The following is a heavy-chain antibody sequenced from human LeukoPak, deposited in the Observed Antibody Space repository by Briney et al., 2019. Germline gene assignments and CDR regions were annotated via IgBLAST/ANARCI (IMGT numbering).Heavy chain of an antibody. V-gene: IGHV3-23*01. CDR2: ISGSGGST. Sequence: GGPLRLPCAPSGYTLSTYAIIGARRAPGRGLEWVSSISGSGGSTYYAGSVKGRFTISRDNSKNTLYLQMNSLRVEDTAVYYCANGGLWLPTRTAWGQGTLVTVSS. J-gene: IGHJ5*02. D-gene: IGHD3-22*01. CDR1: GYTLSTYA. CDR3: ANGGLWLPTRTA.